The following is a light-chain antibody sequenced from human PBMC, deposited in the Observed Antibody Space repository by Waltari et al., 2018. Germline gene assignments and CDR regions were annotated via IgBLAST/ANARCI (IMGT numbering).Light chain of an antibody. CDR2: WAS. CDR3: HHYYIPPLT. Sequence: DIVMTQSPDFLAVSLGARATINCQSSQSLFSTPNSKTYISWYQQKPGQPPKLLIYWASTRGSGVPDRFSGSGSGTDFTLTISSLQAEDVAVYYCHHYYIPPLTFGQGTRLEIK. V-gene: IGKV4-1*01. CDR1: QSLFSTPNSKTY. J-gene: IGKJ5*01.